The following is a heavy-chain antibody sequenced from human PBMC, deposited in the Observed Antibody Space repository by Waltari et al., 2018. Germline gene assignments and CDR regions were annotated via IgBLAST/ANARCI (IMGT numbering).Heavy chain of an antibody. Sequence: QVQLVQSGAEVKKPGSSVKVSCKASGGTFSSYAISWVRPAPGQGLAWMGGIIPIFGTANYAQKFQGRGTITADESTSTAYMELSSLRSEDTAVYYCARAHYYDSSGSPRDFDYWGQGTLVTVSS. J-gene: IGHJ4*02. CDR1: GGTFSSYA. V-gene: IGHV1-69*13. D-gene: IGHD3-22*01. CDR2: IIPIFGTA. CDR3: ARAHYYDSSGSPRDFDY.